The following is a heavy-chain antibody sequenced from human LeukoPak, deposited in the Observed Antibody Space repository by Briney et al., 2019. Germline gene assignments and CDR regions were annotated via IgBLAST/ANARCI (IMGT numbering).Heavy chain of an antibody. D-gene: IGHD6-19*01. CDR3: ARYGSGWWDY. Sequence: SETLSLTCTVSGGSISSYYWSWIRQPPGKGLEWIGYMYYSGSTYYNPSLMSRVTISVDTSKNQFSLKLSSVTAADTAVYYCARYGSGWWDYWGQGTLVTVSS. CDR2: MYYSGST. V-gene: IGHV4-59*01. J-gene: IGHJ4*02. CDR1: GGSISSYY.